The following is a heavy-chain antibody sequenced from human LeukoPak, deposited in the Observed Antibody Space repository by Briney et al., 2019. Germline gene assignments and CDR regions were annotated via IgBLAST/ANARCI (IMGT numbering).Heavy chain of an antibody. V-gene: IGHV3-21*01. J-gene: IGHJ4*02. Sequence: GGSLRLSCAASGFIFSSYGIHWVRQAPGKGLEWVSSISSSSSYIYYADSVKGRFTISRDNAKNSLYLQMNSLRAEDTAVYYCAREYFKYWAQGTLVTVSS. CDR1: GFIFSSYG. CDR3: AREYFKY. CDR2: ISSSSSYI.